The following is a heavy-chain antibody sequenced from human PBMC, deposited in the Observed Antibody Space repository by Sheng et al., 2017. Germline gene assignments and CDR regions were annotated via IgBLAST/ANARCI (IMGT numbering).Heavy chain of an antibody. CDR3: ARERGWRYDFWSGLVNWFDP. J-gene: IGHJ5*02. D-gene: IGHD3-3*01. Sequence: QVQLVESGGGVVQPGRVPSRLSCAASGFTFSSYGMHWVRQAPGKGLEWVAVIWYDGSNKYYADSVKGRFTISRDNSKNTLYLQMNSLRAEDTAVYYCARERGWRYDFWSGLVNWFDPWGQGTLVTVSS. CDR2: IWYDGSNK. V-gene: IGHV3-33*01. CDR1: GFTFSSYG.